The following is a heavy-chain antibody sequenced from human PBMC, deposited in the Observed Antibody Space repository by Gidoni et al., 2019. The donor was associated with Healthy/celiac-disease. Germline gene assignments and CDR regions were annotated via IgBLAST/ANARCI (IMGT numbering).Heavy chain of an antibody. J-gene: IGHJ4*02. CDR2: IIPIFGTA. V-gene: IGHV1-69*06. D-gene: IGHD5-12*01. Sequence: QVQLVQSGAEVKKPGSPVKVSCQASGGTFSSYAISWVRQAPGQGREWMGGIIPIFGTANYAQKFQGRVTITADKSTSTAYMELSSLRSEDTAVYYCARVQSGYDYGSSPFDYWGQGTLVTVSS. CDR3: ARVQSGYDYGSSPFDY. CDR1: GGTFSSYA.